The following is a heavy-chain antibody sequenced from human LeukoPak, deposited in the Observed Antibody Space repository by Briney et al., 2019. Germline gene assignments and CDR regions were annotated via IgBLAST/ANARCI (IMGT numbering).Heavy chain of an antibody. Sequence: GESLKISCKGSGYSFTSYWIGWVRQMPGKGLEWMGIIYPGDSDTRYSPSFQGQVTISADKSISTAYLQWSSLKASDTAMYYCARWQGGLDRAVYYTYFDYWGQGTLVTVSS. J-gene: IGHJ4*02. CDR3: ARWQGGLDRAVYYTYFDY. V-gene: IGHV5-51*01. D-gene: IGHD3-22*01. CDR1: GYSFTSYW. CDR2: IYPGDSDT.